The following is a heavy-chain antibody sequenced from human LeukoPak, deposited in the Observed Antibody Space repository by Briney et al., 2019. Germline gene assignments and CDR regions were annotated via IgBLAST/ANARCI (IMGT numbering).Heavy chain of an antibody. CDR1: GGSISSYY. Sequence: SETLSLTCTVSGGSISSYYWSWIRQPPGKGLEWIGEINHSGSTNYNPSLKSRVTISVDTSKNQFSLKLSSVTAADTAVYYCASALGGGTGVFDYWGQGTLVTVSS. V-gene: IGHV4-34*01. J-gene: IGHJ4*02. D-gene: IGHD3-16*01. CDR2: INHSGST. CDR3: ASALGGGTGVFDY.